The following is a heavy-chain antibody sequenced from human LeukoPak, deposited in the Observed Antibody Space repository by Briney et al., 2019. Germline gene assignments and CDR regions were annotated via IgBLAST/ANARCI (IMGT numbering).Heavy chain of an antibody. CDR3: ATAGQLLVFGS. CDR2: VSDSGST. V-gene: IGHV4-59*01. J-gene: IGHJ5*01. Sequence: KASETLSLTCTVSRGSISGFYWSWIRQPPGKGLEWIGYVSDSGSTNYNSSLRSRVTISRDTSTNQFSLKLSSVTTADTAVYYCATAGQLLVFGSWSQGTLVTVSS. CDR1: RGSISGFY. D-gene: IGHD6-13*01.